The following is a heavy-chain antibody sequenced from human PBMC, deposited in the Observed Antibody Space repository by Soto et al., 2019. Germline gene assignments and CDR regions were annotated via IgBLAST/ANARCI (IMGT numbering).Heavy chain of an antibody. J-gene: IGHJ4*02. CDR1: GGTCSSHS. CDR3: ARAVSYCDFSAALLD. V-gene: IGHV1-69*01. CDR2: IITLFGTA. D-gene: IGHD4-17*01. Sequence: VQLMQSGAEVKQPGSAVKVSCKASGGTCSSHSINWVRQAPGQGLEWMGGIITLFGTANYAQNFQGRVTMTADHSPSTPYMELNSLTSDDTAVYYCARAVSYCDFSAALLDGGQGTLVAVSS.